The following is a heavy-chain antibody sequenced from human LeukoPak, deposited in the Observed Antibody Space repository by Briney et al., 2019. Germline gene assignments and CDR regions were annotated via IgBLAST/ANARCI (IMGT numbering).Heavy chain of an antibody. CDR3: ARDNRGYSYGIDY. J-gene: IGHJ4*02. Sequence: SETLSLTCTVSGYSISSGYYWGWIRQPPGKGLEWIGSIYHSGSTYYNPSLKSRVTISVDTSKNQFPLKLSSVTAADTAVYYCARDNRGYSYGIDYWGQGTLVTVSS. V-gene: IGHV4-38-2*02. CDR1: GYSISSGYY. D-gene: IGHD5-18*01. CDR2: IYHSGST.